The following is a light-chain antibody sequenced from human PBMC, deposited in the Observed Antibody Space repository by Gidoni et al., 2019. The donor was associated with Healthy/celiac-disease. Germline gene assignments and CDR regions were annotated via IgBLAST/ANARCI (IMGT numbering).Light chain of an antibody. V-gene: IGKV4-1*01. CDR1: QRVLYSSNNKNY. CDR2: WAS. Sequence: DIVMPQSPDSLAVSLGERDTINCKSSQRVLYSSNNKNYLACDQQKPGQPPKLLIYWASTRESGVPDRFSGSGSGTDFTLTISSLQAEDVAVYYCQQYYSTPITFGGGTKVEIK. CDR3: QQYYSTPIT. J-gene: IGKJ4*01.